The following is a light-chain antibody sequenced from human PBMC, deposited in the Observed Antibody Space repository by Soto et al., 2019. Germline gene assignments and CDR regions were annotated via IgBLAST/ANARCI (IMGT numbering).Light chain of an antibody. J-gene: IGLJ2*01. V-gene: IGLV2-14*01. CDR3: SSYTSSSTLVV. CDR2: DVS. CDR1: SSDVGGYNY. Sequence: QSALTQPASVSGSPGQSITISCTGTSSDVGGYNYVSWYQQHPGKAPKLMIYDVSNRPSGVSNCFSGSKSGNTAFLTISGLQAEDEADYYCSSYTSSSTLVVFGGGTKLTVL.